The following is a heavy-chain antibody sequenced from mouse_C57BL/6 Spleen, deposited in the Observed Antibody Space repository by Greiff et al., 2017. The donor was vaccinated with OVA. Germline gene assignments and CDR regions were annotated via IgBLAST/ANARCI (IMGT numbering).Heavy chain of an antibody. V-gene: IGHV5-17*01. Sequence: EVQLQQSGGGLVKPGGSLKLSCAASGFTFSDYGMHWVRQAPEKGLEWVAYISSGSSTIYYADTVKGRFTISRDNAKNTLFLQMTSLRSEDTAMYYCARYDYDDWFAYWGQGTLVTVSA. D-gene: IGHD2-4*01. CDR2: ISSGSSTI. CDR3: ARYDYDDWFAY. CDR1: GFTFSDYG. J-gene: IGHJ3*01.